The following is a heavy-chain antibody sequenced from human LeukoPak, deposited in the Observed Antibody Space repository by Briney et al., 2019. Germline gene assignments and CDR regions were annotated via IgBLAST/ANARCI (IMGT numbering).Heavy chain of an antibody. V-gene: IGHV3-48*02. D-gene: IGHD4-17*01. Sequence: PGGFLRLSCAASGFTFSSYDMNWVRQAPGKGLEWVSYINTISSTKYYADSVKGRFTISRDNAKNSLSLQMNSLRDEDTAVYYCARGKIGYYYGDYDGYWGQGTLVTVSS. J-gene: IGHJ4*02. CDR2: INTISSTK. CDR1: GFTFSSYD. CDR3: ARGKIGYYYGDYDGY.